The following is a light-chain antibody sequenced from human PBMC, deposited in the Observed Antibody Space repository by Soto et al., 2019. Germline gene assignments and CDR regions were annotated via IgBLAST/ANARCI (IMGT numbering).Light chain of an antibody. V-gene: IGKV3-15*01. J-gene: IGKJ4*01. CDR1: QTVSRS. CDR3: QQPWGT. CDR2: GAS. Sequence: EVVLTQSPATLSVSPGERATLSCRASQTVSRSLAWYQQKPGQAPRLLIYGASTRAAGVPGRFSGSGSGTDFTLTISSLQSEDFAVYYCQQPWGTFGGGTKVEIK.